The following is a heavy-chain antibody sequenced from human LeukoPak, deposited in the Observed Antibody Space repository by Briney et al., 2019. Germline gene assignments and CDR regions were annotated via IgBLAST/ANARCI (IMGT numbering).Heavy chain of an antibody. V-gene: IGHV4-34*01. CDR3: ARRRYYYYMDV. Sequence: PSGTLSLTCAVYGGSFSGYYWSWIRQPPGKGLEWIGEINHSGSTNYNPSLKSRVTISVDTSKNQFSLKLSSVTAADTAVYYCARRRYYYYMDVWGKGTTVTISS. CDR1: GGSFSGYY. J-gene: IGHJ6*03. CDR2: INHSGST.